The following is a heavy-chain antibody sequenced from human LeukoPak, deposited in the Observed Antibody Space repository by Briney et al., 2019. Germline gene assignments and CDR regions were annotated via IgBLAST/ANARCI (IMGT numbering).Heavy chain of an antibody. CDR2: IYPRDGST. CDR3: ARAGSSLVRGATDY. J-gene: IGHJ4*02. V-gene: IGHV1-46*01. Sequence: ASVKVSCKASGYTFTSNYIHWVRQAPGQGLEWMGMIYPRDGSTSYAQKFQGRVTVTRDTSTSTVHMELSGLRSEDTAVYYCARAGSSLVRGATDYWGQGTLVTVSS. D-gene: IGHD3-10*01. CDR1: GYTFTSNY.